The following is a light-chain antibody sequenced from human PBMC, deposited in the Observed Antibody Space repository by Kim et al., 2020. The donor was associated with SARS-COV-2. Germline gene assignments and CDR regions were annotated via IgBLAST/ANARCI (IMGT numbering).Light chain of an antibody. CDR3: HQRANWPIFT. V-gene: IGKV3-11*01. CDR2: DAS. J-gene: IGKJ3*01. Sequence: SPGERATLSSRASQSISNSLAWYQQKPGQAPRLLIYDASNRATGIPARFSGSGSGTDFTLTITSLEPEDFAVYFCHQRANWPIFTFGPGTKVDIK. CDR1: QSISNS.